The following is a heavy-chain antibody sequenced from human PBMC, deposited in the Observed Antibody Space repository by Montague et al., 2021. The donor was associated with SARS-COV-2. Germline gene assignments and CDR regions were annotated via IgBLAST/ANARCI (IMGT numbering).Heavy chain of an antibody. CDR2: TYYRSKWYV. D-gene: IGHD6-19*01. V-gene: IGHV6-1*01. Sequence: CAISGDSVSSNSGAWNWIRLSPSRGLEWLGRTYYRSKWYVDYAGSVRSRITINPDTSKNQFSLQMSSVTPDDTAVYYCARSKLLRSGYSSGWYGPGWFDPWGQGTRVTVSS. CDR1: GDSVSSNSGA. J-gene: IGHJ5*02. CDR3: ARSKLLRSGYSSGWYGPGWFDP.